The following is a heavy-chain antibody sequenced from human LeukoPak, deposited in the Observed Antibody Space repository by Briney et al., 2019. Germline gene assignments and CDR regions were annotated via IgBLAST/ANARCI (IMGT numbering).Heavy chain of an antibody. J-gene: IGHJ3*01. Sequence: ASVKVSCKLPGYTLAELSIHWVRQVPGKGLEWMGGFDPEDGDTFFAQKFQGRVTMTEDTSTDTAYMELSSLRYEDTAVYYCATQDVDPTMGTGGYSDAFDVWGQGTLVTVSS. CDR1: GYTLAELS. CDR2: FDPEDGDT. CDR3: ATQDVDPTMGTGGYSDAFDV. D-gene: IGHD5-18*01. V-gene: IGHV1-24*01.